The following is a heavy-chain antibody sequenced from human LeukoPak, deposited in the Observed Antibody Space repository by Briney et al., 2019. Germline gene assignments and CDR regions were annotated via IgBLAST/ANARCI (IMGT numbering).Heavy chain of an antibody. CDR2: LYDSGST. CDR3: ARGYSGHYYAFDI. Sequence: PSETLSLTCTVFGGSISSSDYYWDWIRQPPGKGLEWIGNLYDSGSTYYNPSLQSRVTISVDTSSNQFSLKLSSVTAADTALYYCARGYSGHYYAFDIWGQGTMVTVSS. D-gene: IGHD1-26*01. J-gene: IGHJ3*02. CDR1: GGSISSSDYY. V-gene: IGHV4-39*01.